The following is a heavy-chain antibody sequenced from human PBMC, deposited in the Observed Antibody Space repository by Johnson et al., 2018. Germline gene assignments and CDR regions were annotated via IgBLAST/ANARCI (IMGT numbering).Heavy chain of an antibody. V-gene: IGHV4-59*01. J-gene: IGHJ6*03. Sequence: QVQLQESGPGLVKPSETLSLTCTVSGGSISSYYWSWIRQPPGKGLERIGYIYYSGSTNYNPYLKSRVTISVDTSKNQFSLKLSSVTAADTAVYYCARMSLIKVAAAIDYFYYYYMDVWGKGSTVTVSS. D-gene: IGHD2-15*01. CDR2: IYYSGST. CDR3: ARMSLIKVAAAIDYFYYYYMDV. CDR1: GGSISSYY.